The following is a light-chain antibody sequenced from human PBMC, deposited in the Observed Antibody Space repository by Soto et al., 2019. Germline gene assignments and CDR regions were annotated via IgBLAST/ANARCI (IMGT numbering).Light chain of an antibody. Sequence: QSVLTQRPSVSGAPGQRVTISCTGSSSNIGAGYDVHWYQQLPGTAPKLLIYGNSNRPSGVPDRFSGSKSGTAASLAITGLQAEDEADYYCQSYDSSLSGVVFGAGTKVIVL. V-gene: IGLV1-40*01. CDR1: SSNIGAGYD. CDR3: QSYDSSLSGVV. J-gene: IGLJ2*01. CDR2: GNS.